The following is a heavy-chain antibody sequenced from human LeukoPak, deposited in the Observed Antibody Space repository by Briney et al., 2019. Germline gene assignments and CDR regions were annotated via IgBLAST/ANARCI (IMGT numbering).Heavy chain of an antibody. CDR1: GGSISSYY. Sequence: PSETLSLTCTVSGGSISSYYWSWIRQPPGKGLEWIGYIYYSGSTNYNPSLESRVTISVDTSKNQFSLKLSSVTAADTAVYYCASVNFDYWGQGTLVTVSS. J-gene: IGHJ4*02. CDR2: IYYSGST. V-gene: IGHV4-59*01. CDR3: ASVNFDY.